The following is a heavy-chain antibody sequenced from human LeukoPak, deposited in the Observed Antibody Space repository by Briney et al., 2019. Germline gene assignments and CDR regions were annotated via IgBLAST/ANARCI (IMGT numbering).Heavy chain of an antibody. CDR2: IYASGST. CDR1: GGSISSPNYY. CDR3: AGAPAGSLDWLSPLDY. D-gene: IGHD5-12*01. Sequence: SETLSLTCIVSGGSISSPNYYWSWIRQPAGKRLEWIGRIYASGSTHYNPSLNSRVTISVDTSTNRLSLRLSSVTAADTAVYYCAGAPAGSLDWLSPLDYWGQGTLVTVSS. V-gene: IGHV4-61*02. J-gene: IGHJ4*02.